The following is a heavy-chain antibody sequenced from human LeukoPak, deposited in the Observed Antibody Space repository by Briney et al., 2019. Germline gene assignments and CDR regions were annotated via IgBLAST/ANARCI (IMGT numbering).Heavy chain of an antibody. CDR1: GFTFSNYA. Sequence: PGGSLRLSCAGSGFTFSNYAMSWVRLTPGKGLEWVSTIGGSGGNTFFADTVKGRFTLSRDNSKNTLYLQMNSLRGEDTARYYCAKATIEQWLVKVDSFDSWGQGTLVSVSS. D-gene: IGHD6-19*01. CDR3: AKATIEQWLVKVDSFDS. V-gene: IGHV3-23*01. CDR2: IGGSGGNT. J-gene: IGHJ4*02.